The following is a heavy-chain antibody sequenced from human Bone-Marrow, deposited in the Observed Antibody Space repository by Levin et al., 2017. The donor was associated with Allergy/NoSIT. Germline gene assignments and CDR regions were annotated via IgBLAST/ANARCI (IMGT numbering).Heavy chain of an antibody. V-gene: IGHV5-10-1*01. J-gene: IGHJ2*01. CDR1: GYSFTSYW. CDR3: AGHTSSWEHWYFER. CDR2: IDPSDSYT. Sequence: GESLKISCKGSGYSFTSYWISWVRQMPGKGLEWMGRIDPSDSYTNYSPSFQGHVTISADKSISTAYLQWSSLKASDTAMYYCAGHTSSWEHWYFERWGRGTLVAVSS. D-gene: IGHD6-13*01.